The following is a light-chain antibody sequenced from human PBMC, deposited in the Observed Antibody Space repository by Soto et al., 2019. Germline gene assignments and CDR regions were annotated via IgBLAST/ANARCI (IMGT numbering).Light chain of an antibody. J-gene: IGKJ5*01. V-gene: IGKV3-20*01. CDR3: QFYGSSLIT. CDR2: GAS. CDR1: QSVSSSY. Sequence: EIGLTQSPGTLSLSPGERATLSCRASQSVSSSYLAWYQQKPGQAPRLLIYGASSRATDIPDRFSGSGSGTDFTLTISRLEPEDFAIYYCQFYGSSLITFGQGTRLDIK.